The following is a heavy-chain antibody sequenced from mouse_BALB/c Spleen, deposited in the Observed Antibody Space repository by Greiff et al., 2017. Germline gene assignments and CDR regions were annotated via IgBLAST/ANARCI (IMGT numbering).Heavy chain of an antibody. Sequence: VKLQESGPGLVAPSQSLSITCTVSGFSLTSYGVHWVRQPPGKGLEWLGVIWAGGSTNYNSALMSRLSISKDNSKSQVFLKMNSLQTDDTAMYYCAREADGYFDYWGQGTTLTVSS. CDR2: IWAGGST. CDR3: AREADGYFDY. V-gene: IGHV2-9*02. CDR1: GFSLTSYG. J-gene: IGHJ2*01.